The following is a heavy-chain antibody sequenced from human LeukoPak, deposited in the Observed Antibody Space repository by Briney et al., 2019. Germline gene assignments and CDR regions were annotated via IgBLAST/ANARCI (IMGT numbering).Heavy chain of an antibody. CDR1: GGSISSGGYY. V-gene: IGHV4-31*03. J-gene: IGHJ6*04. D-gene: IGHD4-17*01. CDR2: IYYSGST. Sequence: SETLSLTCTVSGGSISSGGYYWSWIRQHPGKGLEWIGYIYYSGSTYYNPSLKNRVTISVDTSKNQFSLKLSSVTAADTAVYYCARDRSTVTTRVYYGMDVWGKGTTVTVSS. CDR3: ARDRSTVTTRVYYGMDV.